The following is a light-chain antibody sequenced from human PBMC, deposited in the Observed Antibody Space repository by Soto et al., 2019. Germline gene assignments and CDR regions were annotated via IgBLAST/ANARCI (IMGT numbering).Light chain of an antibody. CDR1: QSVSGTY. V-gene: IGKV3-20*01. CDR3: QQYGSSGT. Sequence: TLVPGERVTLSCRASQSVSGTYLAWYQQRPGQAPRLLIYGASSRATGIPDRFSGSGSGTDFTLTISRLEPEDFAVYYCQQYGSSGTFGQGTKVDIK. J-gene: IGKJ1*01. CDR2: GAS.